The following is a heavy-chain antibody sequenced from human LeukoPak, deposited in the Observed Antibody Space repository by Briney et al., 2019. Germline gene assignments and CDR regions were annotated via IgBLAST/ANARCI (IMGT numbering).Heavy chain of an antibody. CDR2: ISYDGSNK. CDR1: GFTFSSYA. J-gene: IGHJ4*02. V-gene: IGHV3-30-3*01. CDR3: ARGYNHQIAAANDY. D-gene: IGHD6-13*01. Sequence: GGSLRLSCAASGFTFSSYAMHWVRQAPGKGLEWVAVISYDGSNKYYADSVKGRFTISRDNAKNSLFLQMNSLRVEDTAIYYCARGYNHQIAAANDYWGQGALVTVSS.